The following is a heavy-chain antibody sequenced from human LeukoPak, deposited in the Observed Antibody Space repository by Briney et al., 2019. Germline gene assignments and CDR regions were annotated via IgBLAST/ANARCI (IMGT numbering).Heavy chain of an antibody. CDR2: IHHDGRI. V-gene: IGHV4/OR15-8*01. CDR3: ARSHDHLWGNYPDY. Sequence: PSETLSLTCDVSGGSIDSTNWWNWVRQAPGKGLEWIGEIHHDGRINYNPSLKSRVTLSVDKSKNQFSLRLNSVTAADTAMYYCARSHDHLWGNYPDYWGQGTLVTVSS. D-gene: IGHD3-16*02. J-gene: IGHJ4*02. CDR1: GGSIDSTNW.